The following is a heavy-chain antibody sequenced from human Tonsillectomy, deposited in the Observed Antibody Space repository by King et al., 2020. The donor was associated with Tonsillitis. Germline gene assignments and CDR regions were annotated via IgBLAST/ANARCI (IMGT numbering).Heavy chain of an antibody. D-gene: IGHD1-26*01. V-gene: IGHV3-9*01. CDR1: GFTFDDYA. J-gene: IGHJ4*02. CDR2: ISWNSGSI. Sequence: VQLVESGGGLVQPGRSLRLSCAASGFTFDDYAMHWVRQAPGKGLEWVSGISWNSGSIGYADSVKGHFTISRDNAKNSLYLQMNSLRAEDTALYYCAKVGRSYNHHFYYWGQGTLVTVSS. CDR3: AKVGRSYNHHFYY.